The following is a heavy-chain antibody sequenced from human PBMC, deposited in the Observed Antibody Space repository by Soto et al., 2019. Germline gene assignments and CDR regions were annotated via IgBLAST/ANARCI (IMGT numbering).Heavy chain of an antibody. V-gene: IGHV4-34*01. CDR3: ARALGITGTTEYFDY. CDR2: INHSGST. Sequence: ETLSLTCAVYGGSFSGYYWSWIRQPPGKGLEWIGEINHSGSTNYNPSLKSRVTISVDTSKNQFSLKLSSVTAADTAVYYCARALGITGTTEYFDYWGQGTLVTVSS. CDR1: GGSFSGYY. J-gene: IGHJ4*02. D-gene: IGHD1-7*01.